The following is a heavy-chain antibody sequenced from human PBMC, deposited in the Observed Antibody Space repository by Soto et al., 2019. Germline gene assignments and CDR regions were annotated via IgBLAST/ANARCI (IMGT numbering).Heavy chain of an antibody. CDR3: ARAIVVTVGGMDV. D-gene: IGHD5-12*01. V-gene: IGHV4-30-4*01. CDR1: GGSISYADYY. J-gene: IGHJ6*02. Sequence: QVQLQESGPGLVKPSQTLSLTCTVSGGSISYADYYWSWVRQPPGKGLEWIGYIYYSGSSFFNPSLKSRVTMSKDTSKNQFSLRLTSVTAADTAVYYCARAIVVTVGGMDVWGRGTTVTVSS. CDR2: IYYSGSS.